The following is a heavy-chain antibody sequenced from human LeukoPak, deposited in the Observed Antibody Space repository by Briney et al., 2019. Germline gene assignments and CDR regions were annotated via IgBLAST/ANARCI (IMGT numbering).Heavy chain of an antibody. Sequence: GGSLRLSYAASGFTFSSYWMSWVRQAPAKGLEWVANIKQDGSEKYYVDSVKGRFTISRDNAKNSLYLQMNSLRAEDTAVYYCASPSSWHTRGYFQHWGQGTLVTVSS. CDR2: IKQDGSEK. CDR3: ASPSSWHTRGYFQH. V-gene: IGHV3-7*01. J-gene: IGHJ1*01. CDR1: GFTFSSYW. D-gene: IGHD6-13*01.